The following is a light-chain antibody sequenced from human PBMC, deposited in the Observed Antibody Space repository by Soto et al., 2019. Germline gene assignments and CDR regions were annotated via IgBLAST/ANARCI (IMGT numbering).Light chain of an antibody. J-gene: IGKJ4*01. CDR3: QQRSNWPLT. V-gene: IGKV3D-20*02. Sequence: EIVLTQSPGTLSLSPGERATLSCRASQSVSTNQLAWYQQKPGQAPRLLIYGASSRATGIADRFSGSGSGTDFTLTISRLEPEDFAVYYCQQRSNWPLTFGGGTKVDIK. CDR2: GAS. CDR1: QSVSTNQ.